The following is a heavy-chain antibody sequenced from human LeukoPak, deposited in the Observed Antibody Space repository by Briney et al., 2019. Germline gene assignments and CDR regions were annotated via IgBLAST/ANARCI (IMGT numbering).Heavy chain of an antibody. CDR3: AKNPYEYYFDY. Sequence: SVTVPCTASGYTFTGYYMHWVRQPPGQGLEWMGWINPNSGDTNYAQKFQGRVTMTRDTSISTAYMELSRMRSDDTAVYYCAKNPYEYYFDYWGQGTPVTVSS. D-gene: IGHD5-12*01. CDR2: INPNSGDT. CDR1: GYTFTGYY. J-gene: IGHJ4*02. V-gene: IGHV1-2*02.